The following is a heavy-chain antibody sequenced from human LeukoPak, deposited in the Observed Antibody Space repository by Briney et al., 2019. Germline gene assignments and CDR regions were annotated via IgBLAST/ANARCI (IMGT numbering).Heavy chain of an antibody. Sequence: GGSLRLSCAASGFTFSTYDMNWVRQAPGKGLEWVSIIYSGGSTYYADSVKGRFTISRDNSKNTLYLQMNSLRAEDTAVYYCARHLSGDDIWGQGTMVTVSS. CDR2: IYSGGST. CDR3: ARHLSGDDI. CDR1: GFTFSTYD. D-gene: IGHD4-17*01. J-gene: IGHJ3*02. V-gene: IGHV3-66*04.